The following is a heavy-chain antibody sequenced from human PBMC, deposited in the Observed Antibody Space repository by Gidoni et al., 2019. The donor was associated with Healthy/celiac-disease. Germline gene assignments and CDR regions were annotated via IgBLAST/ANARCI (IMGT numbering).Heavy chain of an antibody. CDR3: AKDRWQWLAWYDY. J-gene: IGHJ4*02. D-gene: IGHD6-19*01. V-gene: IGHV3-23*01. Sequence: EVQLLESGGGLVPSGGFMRLSGEATGLTFSSYAMSLVSQAPGTGLEWVSAISGSCSSIYYADSVKCRFTISRDNSKNTLYLQMNSLGAEDTAVYYCAKDRWQWLAWYDYWGQGTLVTVSS. CDR2: ISGSCSSI. CDR1: GLTFSSYA.